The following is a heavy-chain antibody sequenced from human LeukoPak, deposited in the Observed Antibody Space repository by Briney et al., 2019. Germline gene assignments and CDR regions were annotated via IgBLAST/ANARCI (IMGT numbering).Heavy chain of an antibody. CDR1: GFTFSSYG. J-gene: IGHJ4*02. D-gene: IGHD3-22*01. CDR3: AKDLYMASYYDSSGYLPKSPSFDY. Sequence: GGSLRLSCAASGFTFSSYGMSWVRQAPGQGLEWVSYISSSSTTIYYADSVKGRFTISRDSAKNSLYLQMNSLRAEDTAVYYCAKDLYMASYYDSSGYLPKSPSFDYWGQGTLVTVSS. CDR2: ISSSSTTI. V-gene: IGHV3-48*01.